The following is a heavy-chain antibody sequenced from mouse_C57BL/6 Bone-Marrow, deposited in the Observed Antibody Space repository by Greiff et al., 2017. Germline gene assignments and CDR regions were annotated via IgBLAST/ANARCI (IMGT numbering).Heavy chain of an antibody. CDR3: TRGYFCVTYYFDY. Sequence: EVQLVESGAELVRPGASVKLSCTASGFNIKDDYMHWVKQRPEQGLEWIGWIDPENGDTEYASKFQGKATITADTSSNTAYLQLSSLTSEDTAVYYCTRGYFCVTYYFDYWGQGNTLTVSS. CDR1: GFNIKDDY. D-gene: IGHD2-12*01. J-gene: IGHJ2*01. V-gene: IGHV14-4*01. CDR2: IDPENGDT.